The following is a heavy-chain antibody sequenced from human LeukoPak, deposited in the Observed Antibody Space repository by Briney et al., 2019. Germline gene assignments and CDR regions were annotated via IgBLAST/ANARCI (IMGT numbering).Heavy chain of an antibody. V-gene: IGHV4-4*07. CDR3: ARVRTAPRIAVAGTSPMRRSWFDP. J-gene: IGHJ5*02. D-gene: IGHD6-19*01. CDR1: GVSISSYY. CDR2: IYTSGST. Sequence: MPSETLSLTCTVSGVSISSYYWSWIRQPAGKGLEWIGRIYTSGSTNYNPSLKSRVTMSVATSKNQFSLKLSSVPDADTAVYYCARVRTAPRIAVAGTSPMRRSWFDPWGQGTLVTVSS.